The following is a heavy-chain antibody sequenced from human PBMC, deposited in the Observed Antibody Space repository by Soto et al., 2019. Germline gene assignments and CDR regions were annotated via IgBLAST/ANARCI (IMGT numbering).Heavy chain of an antibody. CDR3: ARERLNTGWYGFDY. Sequence: ASVKVSCKTSGYAFANFDFSWARQAPGQGLEWMGWVSNRNGVTNYAEHFRDRVTISTDTSTNTVYMELRSLRSDDTAVYFCARERLNTGWYGFDYWGQGTQVTVSS. V-gene: IGHV1-18*04. CDR2: VSNRNGVT. D-gene: IGHD6-19*01. J-gene: IGHJ4*02. CDR1: GYAFANFD.